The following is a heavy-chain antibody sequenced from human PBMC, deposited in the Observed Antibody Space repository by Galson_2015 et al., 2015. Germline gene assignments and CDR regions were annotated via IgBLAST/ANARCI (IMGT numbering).Heavy chain of an antibody. CDR1: GVAFDDYA. CDR2: SSWNGGSI. J-gene: IGHJ4*02. D-gene: IGHD6-19*01. CDR3: AKDIGTGVAGPYPDY. Sequence: CLRLSCAASGVAFDDYAIHWVRQSPGKGLEWVSRSSWNGGSIGYADSVKGRFTISRDNAKNPLYLQMNSLRAEDTDLHYSAKDIGTGVAGPYPDYWGQGTLVTVSS. V-gene: IGHV3-9*01.